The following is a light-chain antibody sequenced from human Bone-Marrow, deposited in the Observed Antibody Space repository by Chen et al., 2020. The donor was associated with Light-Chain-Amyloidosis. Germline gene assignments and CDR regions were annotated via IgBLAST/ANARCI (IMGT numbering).Light chain of an antibody. V-gene: IGKV1-5*01. CDR2: DAS. CDR3: QHYNSA. Sequence: DIQMTQSSSTLSVSVGDRVTITCRGSQSMSNWLVWYQQNTGKAPMVLIYDASRLESGVPSRFSGSASVTEFTLTISSLQPDDFAAYYCQHYNSAFGQGIRVEIK. CDR1: QSMSNW. J-gene: IGKJ1*01.